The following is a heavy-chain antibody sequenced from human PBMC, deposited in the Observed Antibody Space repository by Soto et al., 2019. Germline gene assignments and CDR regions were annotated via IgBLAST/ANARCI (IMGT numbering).Heavy chain of an antibody. CDR3: ARESIVVVVAARRVYNWFDP. J-gene: IGHJ5*02. CDR2: INHSGST. D-gene: IGHD2-15*01. CDR1: GGSFSGYY. Sequence: ASETLSLTCAVYGGSFSGYYWSWIRQPPGKGLEWIGEINHSGSTNYNPSLKSRVTISVDTSKNQFSLKLSSVTAADTAVYYCARESIVVVVAARRVYNWFDPWGQGTLVTVSS. V-gene: IGHV4-34*01.